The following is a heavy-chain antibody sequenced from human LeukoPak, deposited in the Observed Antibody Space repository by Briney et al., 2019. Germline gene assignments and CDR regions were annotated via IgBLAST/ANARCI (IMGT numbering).Heavy chain of an antibody. Sequence: SETLSLTCTVSGGSISSYYWSWFRQPPGKGLEWIGYIYYSGSTNYNPSLKSRVTISVDTSKNQFSLNLSSVTAADTAVYYCARHLGSDGNGWYRRFDYWGQGTLVTVSS. D-gene: IGHD6-19*01. J-gene: IGHJ4*02. CDR2: IYYSGST. CDR1: GGSISSYY. V-gene: IGHV4-59*08. CDR3: ARHLGSDGNGWYRRFDY.